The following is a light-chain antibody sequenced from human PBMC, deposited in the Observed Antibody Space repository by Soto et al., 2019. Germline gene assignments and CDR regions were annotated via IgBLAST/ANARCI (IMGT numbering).Light chain of an antibody. CDR2: DVT. CDR3: SSYTSSSTL. J-gene: IGLJ1*01. V-gene: IGLV2-14*01. CDR1: SSDVGGYDS. Sequence: ALTQPPSASGSPGQSVTISCSGTSSDVGGYDSVSWYQHHPGKVPKLIIFDVTDRPSGVSSRFSGSKSGNTASLTISGLQAEDEADYYCSSYTSSSTLFGTGTKVTVL.